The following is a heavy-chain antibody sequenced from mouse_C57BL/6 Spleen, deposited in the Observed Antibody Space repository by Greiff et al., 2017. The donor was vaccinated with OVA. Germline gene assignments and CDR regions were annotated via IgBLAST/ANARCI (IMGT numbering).Heavy chain of an antibody. V-gene: IGHV5-4*03. CDR3: ARYITTVVARHWYFDV. CDR2: ISDGGSYT. J-gene: IGHJ1*03. D-gene: IGHD1-1*01. CDR1: GFTFSSYA. Sequence: EVKLMESGGGLVKPGGSLKLSCAASGFTFSSYAMSWVRQTPEKRLEWVATISDGGSYTYYPDNVKGRFTISRDNAKNNLYLQMSHLKSEDTAMYYCARYITTVVARHWYFDVWGTGTTVTVSS.